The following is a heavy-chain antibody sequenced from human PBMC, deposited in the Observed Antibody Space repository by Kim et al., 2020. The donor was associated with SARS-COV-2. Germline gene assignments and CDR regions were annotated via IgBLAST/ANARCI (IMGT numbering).Heavy chain of an antibody. V-gene: IGHV3-15*01. D-gene: IGHD3-16*01. CDR3: TTGDYGAFDI. CDR2: TT. J-gene: IGHJ3*02. Sequence: TTDYAAPVKGRFTISRDDSKNTLFLQMNSLKAEDTAVYYCTTGDYGAFDIWGQGTMVTVSS.